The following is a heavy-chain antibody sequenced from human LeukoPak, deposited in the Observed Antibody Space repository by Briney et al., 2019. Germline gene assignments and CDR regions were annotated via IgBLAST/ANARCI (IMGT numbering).Heavy chain of an antibody. V-gene: IGHV4-39*07. J-gene: IGHJ4*02. CDR3: TRLNTYGLYFDS. CDR2: MSFDGNT. Sequence: SETLSLTCSVSGGSISTSGYYWGWIRQSPGQGLEWIVSMSFDGNTFYNPSLKSRVTISLDTSRNQFSLGLTSVTAADTAIHFCTRLNTYGLYFDSWGQGSLVIVSS. D-gene: IGHD5-18*01. CDR1: GGSISTSGYY.